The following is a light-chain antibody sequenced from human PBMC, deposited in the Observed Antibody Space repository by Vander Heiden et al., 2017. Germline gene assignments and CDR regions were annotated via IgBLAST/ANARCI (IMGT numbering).Light chain of an antibody. CDR1: QGISKW. CDR3: QKYNGFPWT. Sequence: IQMTPSPPTLSASVGDRVTITCRASQGISKWLAWYQQKPGKAPKLLVYQASRLENGVPSRFSGGGSGTEFTLTISSLQPDDFATYFCQKYNGFPWTFGQGTKVEIK. CDR2: QAS. V-gene: IGKV1-5*03. J-gene: IGKJ1*01.